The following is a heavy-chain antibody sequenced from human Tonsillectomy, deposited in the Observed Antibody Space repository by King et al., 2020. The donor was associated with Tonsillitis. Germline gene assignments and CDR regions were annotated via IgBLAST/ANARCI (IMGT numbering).Heavy chain of an antibody. CDR3: ARNHNMDV. V-gene: IGHV5-51*03. CDR2: IYPDDSDT. Sequence: QLVQSGAEVKKPGESLKISCKGSGYIFANYWIAWVRQMPGKGLEWMGIIYPDDSDTRYSPSFQGQVTISADKSISTAYLQGSSLKASDSAMYYCARNHNMDVWGKGTTVTVSS. J-gene: IGHJ6*03. CDR1: GYIFANYW. D-gene: IGHD1-14*01.